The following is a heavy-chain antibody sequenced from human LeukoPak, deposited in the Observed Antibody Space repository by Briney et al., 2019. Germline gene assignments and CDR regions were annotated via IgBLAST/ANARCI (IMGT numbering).Heavy chain of an antibody. D-gene: IGHD3-22*01. CDR1: GFTFSSYW. J-gene: IGHJ4*02. CDR2: IKQDGSEK. CDR3: ARDYYDSSGYQYYFDY. Sequence: GGSLRLSCAASGFTFSSYWMSWVRQAPGKGLEWVDNIKQDGSEKYYVDSVKGRFTISRDNAKNSLYLQMNSLRAEDTAVYYCARDYYDSSGYQYYFDYWGQGTLVTVSS. V-gene: IGHV3-7*01.